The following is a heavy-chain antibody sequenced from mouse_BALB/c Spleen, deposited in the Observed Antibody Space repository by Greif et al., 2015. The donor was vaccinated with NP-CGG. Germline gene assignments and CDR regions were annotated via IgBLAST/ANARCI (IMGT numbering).Heavy chain of an antibody. V-gene: IGHV5-9-3*01. D-gene: IGHD2-1*01. Sequence: EVQVVESGGGLVKPGGSLKLSCAASGFTFSSYAMSWVRQTPEKRPEWVATISSGGSYTYYPDSVKGRFTISRDNAKNTLYLQMSSLRSEDTAMYYCARHDYYGMAYWGQGTLVTVSA. CDR1: GFTFSSYA. J-gene: IGHJ3*01. CDR3: ARHDYYGMAY. CDR2: ISSGGSYT.